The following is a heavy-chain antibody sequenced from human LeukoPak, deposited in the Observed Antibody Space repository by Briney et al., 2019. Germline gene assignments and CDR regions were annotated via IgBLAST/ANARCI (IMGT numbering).Heavy chain of an antibody. CDR3: ARRADIVATKWVAHYYYYMDV. J-gene: IGHJ6*03. CDR2: IYYSGST. V-gene: IGHV4-39*01. Sequence: PSETLTLTCTASGGTISSSSYYWVWNRQPPGQELDWIGSIYYSGSTYYNPSLNSRVTISVDTSKNQFSLKLSSVTAADTAVYYCARRADIVATKWVAHYYYYMDVWGKGTTVTVSS. CDR1: GGTISSSSYY. D-gene: IGHD5-12*01.